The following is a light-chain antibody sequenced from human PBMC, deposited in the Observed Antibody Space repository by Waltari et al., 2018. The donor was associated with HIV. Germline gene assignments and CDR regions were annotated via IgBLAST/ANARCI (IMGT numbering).Light chain of an antibody. V-gene: IGLV1-44*01. CDR3: AAWDDRLNGWV. J-gene: IGLJ3*02. Sequence: QSVLTQPPSASGTPGQTVTISCSGSSSNIGRNTLNWFQNLPGTAPKLLIYNDNPRPSGVPDRFSGSKSGTSASLAISGLQSEDEADYTCAAWDDRLNGWVFGGGTKLTVL. CDR2: NDN. CDR1: SSNIGRNT.